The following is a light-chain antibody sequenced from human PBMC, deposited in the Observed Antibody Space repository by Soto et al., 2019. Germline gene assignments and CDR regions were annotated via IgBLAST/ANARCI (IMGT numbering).Light chain of an antibody. CDR2: KDS. CDR1: ALPKQY. J-gene: IGLJ1*01. CDR3: QSADSSGSYQV. Sequence: SSELTQPPSVSVFPGQTARITCSGEALPKQYAYWYQQKPGQAPVLVIYKDSERPSGIPERFSGSSSGTTVTLTISGVQAEDEADYYCQSADSSGSYQVFGTGTKVTVL. V-gene: IGLV3-25*02.